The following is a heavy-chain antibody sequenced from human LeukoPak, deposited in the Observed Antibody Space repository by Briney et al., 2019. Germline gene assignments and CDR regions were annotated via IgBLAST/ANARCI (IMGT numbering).Heavy chain of an antibody. Sequence: GGPLRLSCKASGFPFRGYGMNWFGQPPGRGLKWVTSFGTRSTSVYHAGSVKGRFAISRDNAKNSLYLQMNSLRAEDTALYYCAREVSEGSDFWGQGTLVTVSS. D-gene: IGHD3-22*01. V-gene: IGHV3-21*01. CDR2: FGTRSTSV. CDR3: AREVSEGSDF. J-gene: IGHJ4*02. CDR1: GFPFRGYG.